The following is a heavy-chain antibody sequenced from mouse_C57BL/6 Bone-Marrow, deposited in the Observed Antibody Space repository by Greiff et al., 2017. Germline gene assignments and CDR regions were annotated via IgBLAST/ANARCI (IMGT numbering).Heavy chain of an antibody. V-gene: IGHV1-55*01. CDR1: GYTFTSYW. CDR2: IYPTSGRT. CDR3: ARSGPLGRSFDY. J-gene: IGHJ2*01. D-gene: IGHD4-1*01. Sequence: QVHVKQPGAELVKPGASVKMSCKASGYTFTSYWITWVKPRPGQGLEWIGDIYPTSGRTNYNEKFKSKAILTVDTSSTTAYMQLSSLTSEDSAVFYCARSGPLGRSFDYWGQGTTLTVSS.